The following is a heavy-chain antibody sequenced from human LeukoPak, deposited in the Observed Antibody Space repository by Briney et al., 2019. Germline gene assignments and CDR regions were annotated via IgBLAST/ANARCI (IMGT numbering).Heavy chain of an antibody. Sequence: ASVKVSCKASGGTFSSYAISWVRQAPGQGLEWRGGIIPIFGTANYAQKFQGRVTITADKSTSTAYMELSSLRSEDTAVYYCARESRYSYGESFFDYWGQGTLVTVSS. CDR2: IIPIFGTA. J-gene: IGHJ4*02. V-gene: IGHV1-69*06. CDR1: GGTFSSYA. CDR3: ARESRYSYGESFFDY. D-gene: IGHD5-18*01.